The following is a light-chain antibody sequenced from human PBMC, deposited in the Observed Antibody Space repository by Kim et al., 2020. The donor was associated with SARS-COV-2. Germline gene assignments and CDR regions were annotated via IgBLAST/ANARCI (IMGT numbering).Light chain of an antibody. CDR1: QSVLYSSNNKNY. CDR2: WAS. V-gene: IGKV4-1*01. CDR3: QQYYSTPLT. J-gene: IGKJ4*01. Sequence: DIVMTQSPASLAVSLGERATINCKSSQSVLYSSNNKNYLAGYQQKPGQPPKLLIYWASTRESGVPDRFSGSGSGTDFTLTISSLQAEDVAVYYCQQYYSTPLTFGGGTKVDIK.